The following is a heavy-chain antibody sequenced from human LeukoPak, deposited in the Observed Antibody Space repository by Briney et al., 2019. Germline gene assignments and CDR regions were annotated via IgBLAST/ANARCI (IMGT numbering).Heavy chain of an antibody. Sequence: GGSLRLSCAASGFTFSSYDMHWVRQAPGTGLEWLAVISHDGSDKYYADSVKGRLTVSRDNSKNTLYLQMNSLRAEDTAVYFCAKDLYRPSGSDYWGQGTLVTVSS. V-gene: IGHV3-30*18. CDR1: GFTFSSYD. CDR3: AKDLYRPSGSDY. J-gene: IGHJ4*02. D-gene: IGHD5-12*01. CDR2: ISHDGSDK.